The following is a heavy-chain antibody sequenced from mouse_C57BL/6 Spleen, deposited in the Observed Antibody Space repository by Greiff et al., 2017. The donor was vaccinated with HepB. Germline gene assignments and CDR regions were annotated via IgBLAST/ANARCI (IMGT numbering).Heavy chain of an antibody. J-gene: IGHJ2*01. CDR2: IYPGSGST. CDR1: GYTFTSYW. V-gene: IGHV1-55*01. D-gene: IGHD3-2*02. Sequence: QVQLQQPGAELVKPGASVKMSCKASGYTFTSYWITWVKQRPGQGLEWIGDIYPGSGSTNYNEKFKSKATRTVDTSSGTAYMQRSSLTSEDSAVYYCAIDSSGYLDYWGQGTTLTVSS. CDR3: AIDSSGYLDY.